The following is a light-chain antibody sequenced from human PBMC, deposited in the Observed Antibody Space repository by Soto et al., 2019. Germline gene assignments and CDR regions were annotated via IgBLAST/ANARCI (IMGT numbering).Light chain of an antibody. CDR2: DVS. J-gene: IGLJ2*01. CDR1: SSDVGGYNY. Sequence: QSALTQPASVSGSPGQSITISCTGTSSDVGGYNYVSWYQQHPGKAPKLMIYDVSNRPPGVSNRFSGSKSGNTASLTISGPQAEDEADYYCSSYTSSSTLVFGGGTQLTVL. CDR3: SSYTSSSTLV. V-gene: IGLV2-14*01.